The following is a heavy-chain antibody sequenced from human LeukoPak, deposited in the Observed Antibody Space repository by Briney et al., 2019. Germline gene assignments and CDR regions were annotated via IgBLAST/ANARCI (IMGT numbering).Heavy chain of an antibody. V-gene: IGHV4-39*07. CDR1: GGSINSSSYY. Sequence: SETLSLTCTVSGGSINSSSYYWGWIRQPPGKGLEWIGSIYHSGSTYYNPSLKSRVTISVDTSKNHFSLKLSSVTAADTAVYYCARVWWEEYRDIIGTREEFDPWGQGTLVTVSS. CDR2: IYHSGST. D-gene: IGHD1-20*01. CDR3: ARVWWEEYRDIIGTREEFDP. J-gene: IGHJ5*02.